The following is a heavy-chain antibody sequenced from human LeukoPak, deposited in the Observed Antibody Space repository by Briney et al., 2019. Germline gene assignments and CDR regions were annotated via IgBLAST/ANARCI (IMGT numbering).Heavy chain of an antibody. J-gene: IGHJ4*02. Sequence: PGGSLRLSCAASGFSFSSYGMHWVRQAPGKGLEWVAFIRYDGSNKYYADSVKGRFIISRDSSKNTLYLQMNSLRAEDTAIYCCATYRQVLLPFESWGQGTLVTVSS. CDR1: GFSFSSYG. D-gene: IGHD2-8*02. V-gene: IGHV3-30*02. CDR3: ATYRQVLLPFES. CDR2: IRYDGSNK.